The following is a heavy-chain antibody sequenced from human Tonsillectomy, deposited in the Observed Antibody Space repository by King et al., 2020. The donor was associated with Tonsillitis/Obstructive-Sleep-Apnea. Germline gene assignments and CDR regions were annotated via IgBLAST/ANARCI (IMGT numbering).Heavy chain of an antibody. CDR3: VKTGRVAGQQVAYWFDY. D-gene: IGHD6-13*01. J-gene: IGHJ4*02. V-gene: IGHV3-64D*06. CDR1: GFTFNTYT. Sequence: VQLVQSGGGLVQPGGSLRLSCSASGFTFNTYTIHWVRQAPGKGLEYVSAISSDGYTTYYSDSVKGRFTISRDNSKNTLYLQMTSLRPGDTAVYYCVKTGRVAGQQVAYWFDYWGQGTLVTVSS. CDR2: ISSDGYTT.